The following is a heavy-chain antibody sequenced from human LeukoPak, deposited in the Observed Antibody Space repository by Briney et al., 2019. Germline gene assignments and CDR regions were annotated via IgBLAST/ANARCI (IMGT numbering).Heavy chain of an antibody. V-gene: IGHV4-59*01. CDR3: ARGSYSSSWISPQCFDL. D-gene: IGHD6-13*01. CDR2: IYYSGST. J-gene: IGHJ2*01. Sequence: SETLSLTCTVSGGSISSYYWNWIRQPPGKGLEWIGYIYYSGSTNYNPSLKSRVTISVDTSKNQFSLKLTSVTAADTAVYYCARGSYSSSWISPQCFDLWGRGTLVTVSS. CDR1: GGSISSYY.